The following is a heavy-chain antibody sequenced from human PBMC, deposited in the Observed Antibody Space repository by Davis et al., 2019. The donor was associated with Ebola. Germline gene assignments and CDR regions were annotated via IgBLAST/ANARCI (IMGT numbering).Heavy chain of an antibody. V-gene: IGHV3-74*01. CDR3: ARDFVYGSGSNDY. Sequence: GESLKISCAASGLTFSSYWMHWVRHAPGKGLVWVSRINNDGSVTQYADSVKGRFTISIDNAKNTLYLQMDSLRVEDTAVYYCARDFVYGSGSNDYWGQGTLVTVSS. J-gene: IGHJ4*02. CDR2: INNDGSVT. D-gene: IGHD3-10*01. CDR1: GLTFSSYW.